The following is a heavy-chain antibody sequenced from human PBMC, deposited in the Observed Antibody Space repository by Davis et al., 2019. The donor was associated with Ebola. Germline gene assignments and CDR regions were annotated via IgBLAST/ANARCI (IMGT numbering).Heavy chain of an antibody. CDR1: GFTFSSYA. V-gene: IGHV3-23*01. J-gene: IGHJ3*02. D-gene: IGHD6-19*01. CDR3: ARDPGSSGWNDAYDI. Sequence: GESLKISCAASGFTFSSYAMNWVRQAPGKGLEWVSAIGGDGTATYYADSVRGRFTISRDNSQNTVYLQLNSLRVEDTAVYSCARDPGSSGWNDAYDIWGQGTMVTVSS. CDR2: IGGDGTAT.